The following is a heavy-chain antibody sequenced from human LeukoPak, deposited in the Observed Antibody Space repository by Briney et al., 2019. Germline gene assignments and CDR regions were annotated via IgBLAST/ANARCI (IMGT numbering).Heavy chain of an antibody. CDR2: IRQDGSDK. CDR1: GFTFSRYW. D-gene: IGHD3-22*01. CDR3: ARHVVAVGFDY. Sequence: GGSLRLSCTASGFTFSRYWMTWVRQGPGKGLEWMANIRQDGSDKYYVDSVKGRFTISRDNAKSSLYLQMNSLRAEDTAVYYCARHVVAVGFDYWGQGTLVTVSS. V-gene: IGHV3-7*02. J-gene: IGHJ4*02.